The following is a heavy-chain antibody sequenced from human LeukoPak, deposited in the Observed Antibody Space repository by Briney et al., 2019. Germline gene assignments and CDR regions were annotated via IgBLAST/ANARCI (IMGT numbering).Heavy chain of an antibody. J-gene: IGHJ4*02. CDR2: FDPEDGET. CDR1: GYTLTELS. CDR3: ATVPKPKYYYDSSGYYPFDY. V-gene: IGHV1-24*01. Sequence: ASVKVSCKVSGYTLTELSMHWVRQAPGKGLEWMGGFDPEDGETIYAQKFQGRVTMTEDTSTDTAYMELSSLRSEDTAVYYCATVPKPKYYYDSSGYYPFDYWGQGTLVTVSS. D-gene: IGHD3-22*01.